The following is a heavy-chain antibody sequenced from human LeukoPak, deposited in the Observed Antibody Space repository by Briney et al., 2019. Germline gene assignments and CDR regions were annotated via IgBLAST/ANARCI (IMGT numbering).Heavy chain of an antibody. J-gene: IGHJ5*02. CDR3: ATDFWSGQYNWFDP. CDR1: GGTFSSYA. Sequence: SVKVSCKASGGTFSSYAISWVRQAPGQGLEWMGGIIPIFGTANYAQKFQGRVTITTDESTSTAYMELSSLRSEDTAVYYRATDFWSGQYNWFDPWGQGTLVTVSS. CDR2: IIPIFGTA. D-gene: IGHD3-3*01. V-gene: IGHV1-69*05.